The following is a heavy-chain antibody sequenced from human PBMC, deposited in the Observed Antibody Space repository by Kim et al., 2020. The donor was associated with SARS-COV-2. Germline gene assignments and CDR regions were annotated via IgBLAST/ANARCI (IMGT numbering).Heavy chain of an antibody. CDR3: AREDSSSWPYGTFDY. CDR1: GFTFSSYA. D-gene: IGHD6-13*01. Sequence: GGSLRLSCAASGFTFSSYAMHWVRQAPGKGLEWVAVISYDGSNKYYADSVKGRFTISRDNSKNTLYLQMNSLRAEDTAVYYCAREDSSSWPYGTFDYWGQGTLVTVSS. V-gene: IGHV3-30*04. CDR2: ISYDGSNK. J-gene: IGHJ4*02.